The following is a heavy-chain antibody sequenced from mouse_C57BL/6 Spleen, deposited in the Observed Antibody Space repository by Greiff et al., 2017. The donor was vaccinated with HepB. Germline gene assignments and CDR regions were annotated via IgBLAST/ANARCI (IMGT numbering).Heavy chain of an antibody. D-gene: IGHD2-4*01. Sequence: EVMLVESGGDLVKPGGSLKLSCAASGFTFSSYGMSWVRQTPDKRLEWVATISSGGSYTYYPDSVKGRFTISRDNAKNTLYLQMSSLKSEDTAMYYCARQGLRRDWYFDVWGTGTTVTVSS. CDR2: ISSGGSYT. V-gene: IGHV5-6*01. CDR1: GFTFSSYG. CDR3: ARQGLRRDWYFDV. J-gene: IGHJ1*03.